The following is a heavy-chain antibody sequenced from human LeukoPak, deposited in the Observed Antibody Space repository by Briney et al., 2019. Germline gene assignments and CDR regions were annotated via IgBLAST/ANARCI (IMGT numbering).Heavy chain of an antibody. CDR3: ARDGTPPRDDFDYFDY. CDR1: GFTFSSYE. V-gene: IGHV3-48*03. CDR2: ISSSGSTI. Sequence: GGSLRLSCAASGFTFSSYEMTWVRQAPGKGLEWVSYISSSGSTIYYADSVKGRFTISRDNAKNSLYLQMNSLRAEDTAVYYCARDGTPPRDDFDYFDYWGQGTLVTVSS. J-gene: IGHJ4*02. D-gene: IGHD2-21*02.